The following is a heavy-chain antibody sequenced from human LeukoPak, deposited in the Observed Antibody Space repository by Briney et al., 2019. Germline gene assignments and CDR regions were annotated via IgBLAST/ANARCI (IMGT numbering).Heavy chain of an antibody. CDR1: GFTVSSNY. D-gene: IGHD3-9*01. V-gene: IGHV3-66*04. CDR2: IYSGGST. Sequence: GGSLRLSCAASGFTVSSNYMSWVRQAPGKGLEWVSVIYSGGSTYYADSVKGRFTISRDNSKNTLYLQMNSLRAEDTAVYYCARQRDDILTANHPEIFDYWGQGNLVTVSS. CDR3: ARQRDDILTANHPEIFDY. J-gene: IGHJ4*02.